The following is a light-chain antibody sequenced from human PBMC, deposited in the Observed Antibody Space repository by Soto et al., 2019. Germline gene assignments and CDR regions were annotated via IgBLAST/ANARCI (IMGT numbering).Light chain of an antibody. CDR1: QSISSW. CDR3: QQYNGFSAT. Sequence: DIQMTQSPSTLSASVGDRVTITCRASQSISSWLAWYQQKPGRAPKLLIYKGSSLESGVPSRFSGSGSGTEFTPPIGSLQPDDFASYYCQQYNGFSATFGGGTKVEIK. J-gene: IGKJ4*01. V-gene: IGKV1-5*03. CDR2: KGS.